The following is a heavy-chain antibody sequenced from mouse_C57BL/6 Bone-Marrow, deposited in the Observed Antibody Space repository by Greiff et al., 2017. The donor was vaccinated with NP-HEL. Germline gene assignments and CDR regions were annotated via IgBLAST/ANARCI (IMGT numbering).Heavy chain of an antibody. D-gene: IGHD1-2*01. V-gene: IGHV1-42*01. Sequence: EVKLMESGPELVKPGASVKISCKASGYSFTGYYMNWVKQSPEKSLEWIGEINPSTGGTTYNQKFKAKATLTVDKSSSTAYMQLKSLTSEDSAVYYCARWGFGYYFDYWGQGTTLTVSS. J-gene: IGHJ2*01. CDR2: INPSTGGT. CDR3: ARWGFGYYFDY. CDR1: GYSFTGYY.